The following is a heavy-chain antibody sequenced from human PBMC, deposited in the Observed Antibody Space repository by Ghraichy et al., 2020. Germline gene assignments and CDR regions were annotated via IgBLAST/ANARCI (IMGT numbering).Heavy chain of an antibody. D-gene: IGHD4-17*01. V-gene: IGHV3-33*01. CDR3: ARDLAGDYVFSEYFDY. CDR2: IWYDGSNK. Sequence: GESLNISCAASGFTFSSYGMHWVRQAPGKGLEWVAVIWYDGSNKYYADSVKGRFTISRDNSKNTLYLQMNSLRAEDTAVYYCARDLAGDYVFSEYFDYWGQGTLVTVSS. CDR1: GFTFSSYG. J-gene: IGHJ4*02.